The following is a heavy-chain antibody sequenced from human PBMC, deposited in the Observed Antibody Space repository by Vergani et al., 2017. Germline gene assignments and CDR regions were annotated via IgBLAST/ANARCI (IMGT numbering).Heavy chain of an antibody. CDR2: IKSKTDGGTT. CDR1: GFTLSNAW. CDR3: TTDYYDSSGYPTDY. D-gene: IGHD3-22*01. J-gene: IGHJ4*02. V-gene: IGHV3-15*01. Sequence: EVQLVESGGGLVKPGGSLRLSCAASGFTLSNAWMSWVRQAPGKGLEWVGRIKSKTDGGTTDYAAPVKGRFTISRDDSKNTLYLQMNSLKTEDTAVYYCTTDYYDSSGYPTDYWGQGTLVTVSS.